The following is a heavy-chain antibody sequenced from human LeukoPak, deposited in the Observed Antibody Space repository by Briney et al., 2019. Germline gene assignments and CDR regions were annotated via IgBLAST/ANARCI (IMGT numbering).Heavy chain of an antibody. CDR3: VRGRGPFAY. Sequence: SETLSLTCAVSGYSISSGYYWGWIRQPPGKGLEWIGSIYHSGSTYYNPSLKSRVTISVDTSKNEFSLKLSSVTAADTAVYYCVRGRGPFAYWGQGTLVTVSS. D-gene: IGHD3-10*01. CDR2: IYHSGST. J-gene: IGHJ4*02. V-gene: IGHV4-38-2*01. CDR1: GYSISSGYY.